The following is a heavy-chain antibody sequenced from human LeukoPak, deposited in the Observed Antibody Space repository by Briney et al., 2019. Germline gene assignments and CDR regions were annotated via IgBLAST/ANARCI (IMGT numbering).Heavy chain of an antibody. J-gene: IGHJ6*02. CDR1: GGSFSGYY. CDR2: INHSGST. V-gene: IGHV4-34*01. CDR3: ARGRRTWPNSLLNYGTDV. D-gene: IGHD2/OR15-2a*01. Sequence: SETLSLTCAVYGGSFSGYYWSWIRQPPGKGLEWIGEINHSGSTNYNPSLKSRVTISVDTSKNQFSLKLSSVTAADTAVYYCARGRRTWPNSLLNYGTDVWGQGTTVTVSS.